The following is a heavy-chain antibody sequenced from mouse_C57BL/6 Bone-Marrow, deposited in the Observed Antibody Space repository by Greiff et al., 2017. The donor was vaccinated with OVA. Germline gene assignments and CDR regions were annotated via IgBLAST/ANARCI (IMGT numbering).Heavy chain of an antibody. V-gene: IGHV1-42*01. CDR2: INPSTGGT. CDR3: ASYYFDY. Sequence: EVKLQESVPELVKPGASVKISCKASGYSFTGYYMNWVKQSPEKSLEWIGEINPSTGGTTYNQKFKAKATLTVDKSSSTAYMQLKSLTSEDSAVYYCASYYFDYWGQGTTLTVSS. J-gene: IGHJ2*01. CDR1: GYSFTGYY.